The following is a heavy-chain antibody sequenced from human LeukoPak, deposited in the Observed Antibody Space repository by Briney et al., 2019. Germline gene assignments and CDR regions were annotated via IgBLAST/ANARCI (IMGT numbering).Heavy chain of an antibody. D-gene: IGHD6-19*01. J-gene: IGHJ4*02. CDR1: GGSISSGSYY. V-gene: IGHV4-61*02. Sequence: SETLSLTCTVSGGSISSGSYYWSWIRQPAGKGLEWIGRIYTSGSTNYNPSLKSRVTISVDTSKNQFSLKLSSVTAADTAVYYCASSSNSGWYFGYYFDYWGQGTLVTVSS. CDR3: ASSSNSGWYFGYYFDY. CDR2: IYTSGST.